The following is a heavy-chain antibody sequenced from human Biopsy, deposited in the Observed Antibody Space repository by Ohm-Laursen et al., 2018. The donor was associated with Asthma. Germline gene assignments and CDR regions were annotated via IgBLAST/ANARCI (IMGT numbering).Heavy chain of an antibody. V-gene: IGHV2-5*02. J-gene: IGHJ5*02. CDR1: GFSLRTPGVG. Sequence: STQTLTLTRSFSGFSLRTPGVGVGWIRQSPGKALEWLALIYWDDYNLFRPSLKRRLTITKDPSKNQVVLTMTKMDPADSGTYYCALSQDSGFDDHSPSWFDPWGQGTLVTVSS. CDR3: ALSQDSGFDDHSPSWFDP. D-gene: IGHD3-9*01. CDR2: IYWDDYN.